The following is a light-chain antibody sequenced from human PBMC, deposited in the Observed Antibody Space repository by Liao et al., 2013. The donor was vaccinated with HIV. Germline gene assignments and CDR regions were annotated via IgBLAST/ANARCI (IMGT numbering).Light chain of an antibody. Sequence: SYVLTQPPSVSVAPGKTATITCGGDDIGGKSVHWYHQRPGQAPALVISYDDDRPSGTPERFSGSNSGNTATLTISRAEGGDEGVYFCQVWDSSSDHPVFGGGTKLTVL. CDR3: QVWDSSSDHPV. CDR1: DIGGKS. V-gene: IGLV3-21*04. J-gene: IGLJ3*02. CDR2: YDD.